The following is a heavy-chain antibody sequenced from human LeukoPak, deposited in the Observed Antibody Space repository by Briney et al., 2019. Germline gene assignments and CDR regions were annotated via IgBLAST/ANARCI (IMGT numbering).Heavy chain of an antibody. CDR1: GGTFISYA. J-gene: IGHJ4*02. D-gene: IGHD4-23*01. CDR2: IIPIFGTA. Sequence: ASVKVSCKASGGTFISYAISWVRQAPGQGLEWMGGIIPIFGTANSAQKFQGRVTITADKSTSTAYMELSSLRSEDTAVYYCGALYGGNHYFDYWGQGTLVTVSS. V-gene: IGHV1-69*06. CDR3: GALYGGNHYFDY.